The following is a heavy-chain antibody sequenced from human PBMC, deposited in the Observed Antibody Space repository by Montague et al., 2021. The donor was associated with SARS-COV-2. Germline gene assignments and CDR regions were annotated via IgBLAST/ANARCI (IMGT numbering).Heavy chain of an antibody. J-gene: IGHJ4*02. CDR1: GFSLSTSGVG. CDR2: IYWNDDK. CDR3: AHRHSYDSSGYYRDY. Sequence: VKPTQTLTLTCTFSGFSLSTSGVGVGWIRQPPGKALEWLGIIYWNDDKRYSPSLKSRLTITKDTSKNQVVLTMTNMDPVDTATYCCAHRHSYDSSGYYRDYWGQGTLVTVSS. D-gene: IGHD3-22*01. V-gene: IGHV2-5*01.